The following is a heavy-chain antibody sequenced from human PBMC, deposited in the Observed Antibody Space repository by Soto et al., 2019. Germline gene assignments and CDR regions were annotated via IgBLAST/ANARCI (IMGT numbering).Heavy chain of an antibody. CDR3: AKEYCGGHCSSDYFDY. CDR2: ISRDGSVR. J-gene: IGHJ4*02. Sequence: GGSLRLSCAASGFTFSNYDIHWVRQAPGNGLEWVAVISRDGSVRYYADSVKGRFTISRDNSKNTLYLQVNNLRAEDTAVYYCAKEYCGGHCSSDYFDYWGQGTLVTVSS. CDR1: GFTFSNYD. V-gene: IGHV3-30*18. D-gene: IGHD2-21*01.